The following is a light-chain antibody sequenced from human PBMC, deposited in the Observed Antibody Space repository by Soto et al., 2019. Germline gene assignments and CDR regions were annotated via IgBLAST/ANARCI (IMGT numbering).Light chain of an antibody. CDR1: QDIRND. Sequence: AIQMTQSPSSLSASVGDRVTITCRASQDIRNDLAWYQQKPGQAPHLLIFAAFNLQSGVPSRFSGGGSGTHFTPTISSLQPDDFATYYCLQYYNFSWTFGQGTKVDIK. J-gene: IGKJ1*01. V-gene: IGKV1-6*01. CDR2: AAF. CDR3: LQYYNFSWT.